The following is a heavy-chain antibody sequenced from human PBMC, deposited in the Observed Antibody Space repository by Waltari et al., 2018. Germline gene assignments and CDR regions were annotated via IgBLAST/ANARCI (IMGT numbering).Heavy chain of an antibody. CDR2: IYYSGST. CDR3: ARDNCSDGSCYYNWFDP. Sequence: QVQLQESGPGLVKPSATLSLTCTVSGGSISSYYWSWIRQPPGKGLEWIGYIYYSGSTNYNPSLKSRVTISVDTSKNQFSLKLSSVTAADTAVYYCARDNCSDGSCYYNWFDPWGQGTLVTVSS. J-gene: IGHJ5*02. D-gene: IGHD2-15*01. CDR1: GGSISSYY. V-gene: IGHV4-59*01.